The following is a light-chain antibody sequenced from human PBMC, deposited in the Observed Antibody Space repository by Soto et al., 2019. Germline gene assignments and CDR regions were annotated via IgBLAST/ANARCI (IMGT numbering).Light chain of an antibody. Sequence: EIIFTQSPDTLSLSPGERATLSCRASQTVSSNYLAGCQQRPGQAPRLLIYGASKRDAGIPDRFSGSGSGTDFTLTITRLEPEDSAVYFCQQYTGPPTTFGQGTRLEIK. CDR1: QTVSSNY. V-gene: IGKV3-20*01. CDR2: GAS. J-gene: IGKJ5*01. CDR3: QQYTGPPTT.